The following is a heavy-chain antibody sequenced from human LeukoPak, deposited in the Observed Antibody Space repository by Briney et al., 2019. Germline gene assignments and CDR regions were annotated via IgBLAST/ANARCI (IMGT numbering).Heavy chain of an antibody. J-gene: IGHJ4*02. CDR3: AKALGGITAPVDY. D-gene: IGHD1-14*01. CDR2: ISSSSYI. CDR1: GFTFSSYS. V-gene: IGHV3-21*04. Sequence: GGSLRLSCAASGFTFSSYSMNWVRQAPGKGLEWVSSISSSSYIYYADSVKGRFTISRDNAKNSLYLQMNSLRAEDTALYYCAKALGGITAPVDYWGQGTLVTVS.